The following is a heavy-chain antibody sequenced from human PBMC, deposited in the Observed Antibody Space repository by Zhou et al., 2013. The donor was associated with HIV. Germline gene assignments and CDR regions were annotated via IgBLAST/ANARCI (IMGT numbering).Heavy chain of an antibody. CDR2: ITPLVGIT. Sequence: QVQLVQSGAEVKKPGSSVKVSCKASGGSFNSYPISWVRQAPGQGFEWMGRITPLVGITQYAQKFQARVTFTADKSTGTAYMELSSLRSEDTAVYYCARLDTMLAAVGAFLDYWGQGTLVSVS. CDR3: ARLDTMLAAVGAFLDY. V-gene: IGHV1-69*04. J-gene: IGHJ4*02. CDR1: GGSFNSYP. D-gene: IGHD1-26*01.